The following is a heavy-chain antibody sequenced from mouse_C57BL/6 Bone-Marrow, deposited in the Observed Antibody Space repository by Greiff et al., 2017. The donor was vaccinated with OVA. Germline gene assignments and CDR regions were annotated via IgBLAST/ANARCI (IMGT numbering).Heavy chain of an antibody. V-gene: IGHV1-39*01. J-gene: IGHJ2*01. CDR2: INPNYGTT. D-gene: IGHD2-12*01. CDR1: GYSFTDYN. Sequence: VQLKQSGPELVKPGASVKISCKASGYSFTDYNMNWVKQSTGKSLEWIGVINPNYGTTSYNQKFKGKATLTADQSSSTAYMQLNSLTSEDSAVYYCAREGYSYGEDFDVWGKGTTLTVSS. CDR3: AREGYSYGEDFDV.